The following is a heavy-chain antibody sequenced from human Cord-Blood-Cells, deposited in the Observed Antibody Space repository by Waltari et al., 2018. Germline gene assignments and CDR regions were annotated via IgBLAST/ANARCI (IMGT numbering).Heavy chain of an antibody. CDR3: ARHFRGYRPFDY. D-gene: IGHD3-3*02. V-gene: IGHV4-34*01. CDR1: GGSFSGYY. CDR2: LNHSGRT. J-gene: IGHJ4*02. Sequence: QVQLQQWGAGLLKPSETLSLTCAVYGGSFSGYYWSWIRQPPGKGLEWIGELNHSGRTNYHPSLRSRFTISVDTSKNQFSRKLSSVTAADTAVYYCARHFRGYRPFDYWGQGTLVTVSS.